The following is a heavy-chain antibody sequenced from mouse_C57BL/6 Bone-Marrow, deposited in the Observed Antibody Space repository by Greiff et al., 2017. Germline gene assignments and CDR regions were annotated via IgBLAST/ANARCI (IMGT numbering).Heavy chain of an antibody. D-gene: IGHD1-1*01. J-gene: IGHJ4*01. Sequence: VQLQQSGPGLVQPSQSLSITCTVSGFSLTSYGVHWVRQSPGKGLEWLGVIWSGGSTDYHAAFISRLSISKDNPKSQVFFKMNSLQADDTAIYYCASYYYGSSFPYAMDYWGQGTSVTVSS. CDR2: IWSGGST. CDR3: ASYYYGSSFPYAMDY. V-gene: IGHV2-2*01. CDR1: GFSLTSYG.